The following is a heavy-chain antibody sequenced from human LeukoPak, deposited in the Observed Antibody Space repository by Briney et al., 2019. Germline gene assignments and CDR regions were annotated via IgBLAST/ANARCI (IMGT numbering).Heavy chain of an antibody. J-gene: IGHJ4*02. V-gene: IGHV1-69*04. D-gene: IGHD3-22*01. CDR1: GGTFSSYA. CDR2: IIPILGIA. CDR3: ARSYDSSGYFDY. Sequence: ASVKVSCKASGGTFSSYAISWVRQAPGQGLEWMGRIIPILGIANYAQKFQGRVTITADKSTSTAYMELCSLRSEDTAVYYCARSYDSSGYFDYWGQGTLVTVSS.